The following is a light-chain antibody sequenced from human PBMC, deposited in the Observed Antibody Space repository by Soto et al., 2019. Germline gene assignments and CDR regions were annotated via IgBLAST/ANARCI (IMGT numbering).Light chain of an antibody. J-gene: IGKJ1*01. CDR3: QQYET. CDR2: GAS. CDR1: QRVSSSY. V-gene: IGKV3-20*01. Sequence: EIVLPQSPGTLSLSPGERASLSCRASQRVSSSYLAWYQQKPGQAPRLLIYGASSSATGIPDRFSGSGSGTDFTLTISRLEPEDFAVYYCQQYETFGQGNQVEIK.